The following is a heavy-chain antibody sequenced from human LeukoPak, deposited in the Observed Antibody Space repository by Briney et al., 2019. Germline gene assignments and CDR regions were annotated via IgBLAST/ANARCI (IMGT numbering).Heavy chain of an antibody. CDR2: MNPNSGNT. Sequence: ASVKVSCKASGHTFTSYDINWVRQATGQGLEWMGWMNPNSGNTGYAQKFQGRVTMTRNTSISTAYMELSSLRSEDTAVYYCARAGATYDYYYMDVWGKGTTVTVSS. V-gene: IGHV1-8*01. CDR1: GHTFTSYD. J-gene: IGHJ6*03. CDR3: ARAGATYDYYYMDV.